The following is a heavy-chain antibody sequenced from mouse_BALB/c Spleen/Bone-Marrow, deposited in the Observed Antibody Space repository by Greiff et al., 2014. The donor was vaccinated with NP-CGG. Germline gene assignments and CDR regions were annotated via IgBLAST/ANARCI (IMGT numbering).Heavy chain of an antibody. CDR2: IYPGGGDT. J-gene: IGHJ2*01. CDR3: AKSGYGSFDY. V-gene: IGHV1-80*01. CDR1: GYAFSSYW. Sequence: QVQLQQPGAELVRPGSSVKISCKASGYAFSSYWVNWVRQRPGQGLEWIGQIYPGGGDTNYNGKFKDKATLTADKSSSTAYMQLSSLTSEASAVYFCAKSGYGSFDYRGQGTTLTVSS. D-gene: IGHD1-1*01.